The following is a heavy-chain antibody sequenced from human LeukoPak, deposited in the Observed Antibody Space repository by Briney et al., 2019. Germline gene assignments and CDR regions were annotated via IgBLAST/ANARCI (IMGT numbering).Heavy chain of an antibody. J-gene: IGHJ4*02. CDR3: ATTVQGYSSSWYPFDY. V-gene: IGHV1-24*01. D-gene: IGHD6-13*01. CDR2: FDAEDGET. CDR1: GYTLTALS. Sequence: ASVKVSCKVSGYTLTALSMHWVRQAPGKGLEWMGGFDAEDGETIYAQKFQGRVTMTEDTSTDTAYMELSSLRSEDTAVYYCATTVQGYSSSWYPFDYWGQGTLVTVSS.